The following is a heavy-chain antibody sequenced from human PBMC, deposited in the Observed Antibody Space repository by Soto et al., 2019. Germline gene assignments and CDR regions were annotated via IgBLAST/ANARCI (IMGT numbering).Heavy chain of an antibody. D-gene: IGHD2-15*01. CDR1: GYSCTSYW. J-gene: IGHJ6*02. Sequence: GESLKISCKGSGYSCTSYWIGWVRQMPGKGLEWMGIIYPGDSDTRYSPSFQGQVTISADKSISTAYLQWSSLKASDTAMYYCARQLVVVVAATDYYYGMDVWGQGITVTVSS. CDR2: IYPGDSDT. CDR3: ARQLVVVVAATDYYYGMDV. V-gene: IGHV5-51*01.